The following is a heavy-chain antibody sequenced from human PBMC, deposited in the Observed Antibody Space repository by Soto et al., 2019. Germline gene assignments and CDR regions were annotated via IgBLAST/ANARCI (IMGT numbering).Heavy chain of an antibody. D-gene: IGHD6-13*01. J-gene: IGHJ1*01. CDR3: AKDGGIAGAVEYFQH. V-gene: IGHV3-23*01. Sequence: GGSLRLSCAASGFTFSTYAMSWVRQAPGKGLEWVSAISGSGNSTYYADSVKGRLTISRDNSKNTLHLQMNSLRAEETAVYYCAKDGGIAGAVEYFQHWGQGTLVTVSS. CDR1: GFTFSTYA. CDR2: ISGSGNST.